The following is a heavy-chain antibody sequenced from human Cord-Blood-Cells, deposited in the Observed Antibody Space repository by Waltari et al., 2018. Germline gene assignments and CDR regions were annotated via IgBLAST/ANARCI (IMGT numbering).Heavy chain of an antibody. CDR3: ARAEIVGIAAAGTDY. D-gene: IGHD6-13*01. J-gene: IGHJ4*02. CDR2: IIPILGIA. V-gene: IGHV1-69*09. Sequence: QVQLVPSGAELKKPGSSVKGSCKASGGTCSSYAIRRARPAPGQGLEWKERIIPILGIANYAQKFQGRVTITADKSTSTAYMELSSLRSEDTAVYYCARAEIVGIAAAGTDYWGQGTLVTVSS. CDR1: GGTCSSYA.